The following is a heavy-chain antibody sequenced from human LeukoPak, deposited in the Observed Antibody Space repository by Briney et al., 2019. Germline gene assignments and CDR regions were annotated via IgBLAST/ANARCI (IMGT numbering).Heavy chain of an antibody. CDR3: ARSVGGIVATIGY. V-gene: IGHV3-48*01. CDR2: ISGSSGTI. J-gene: IGHJ4*02. Sequence: GGSLRLSCVDSGFTFTNAWMSWVRQAPGKGLEWVSYISGSSGTIYYADSVKGRFTISRDNAKNSLSLQMDSLRAEDTAVYYCARSVGGIVATIGYWGQGTLVTVS. D-gene: IGHD5-12*01. CDR1: GFTFTNAW.